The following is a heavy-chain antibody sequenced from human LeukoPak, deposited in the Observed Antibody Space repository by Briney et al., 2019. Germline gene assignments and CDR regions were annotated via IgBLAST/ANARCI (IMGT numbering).Heavy chain of an antibody. Sequence: GGSLILSCAVSGFTFTIYSMNWVRQAPGKGLEWVSSISSSSNYIYYAASVKGRFTISRDNAKNSLYLQINSLRAEDTAVYYCARDLFGDYVFDYWGQGTLVTVSS. CDR1: GFTFTIYS. J-gene: IGHJ4*02. D-gene: IGHD4-17*01. CDR3: ARDLFGDYVFDY. V-gene: IGHV3-21*01. CDR2: ISSSSNYI.